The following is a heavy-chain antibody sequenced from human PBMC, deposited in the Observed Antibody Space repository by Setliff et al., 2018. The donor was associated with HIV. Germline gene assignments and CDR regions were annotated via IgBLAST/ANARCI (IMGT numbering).Heavy chain of an antibody. D-gene: IGHD2-15*01. V-gene: IGHV1-69*10. Sequence: ASVKVSCKASRGTFTSYAFSWVRQAPGQGLEWMGGIIAILGIPSYAQKFQGRVTITADKSTNTAYMELKSLRSEDTALYYCATGPPYCSGGSCYSSLHHWGQGTLVTV. CDR3: ATGPPYCSGGSCYSSLHH. CDR2: IIAILGIP. CDR1: RGTFTSYA. J-gene: IGHJ1*01.